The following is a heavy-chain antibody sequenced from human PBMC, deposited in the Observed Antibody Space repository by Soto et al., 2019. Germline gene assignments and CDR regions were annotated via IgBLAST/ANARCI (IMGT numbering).Heavy chain of an antibody. J-gene: IGHJ5*02. Sequence: ASVKVSCKPSGFTFTSYDIHWVRQATGQGLEWMGWMNPNSGVTGYAQKFQGRVIMTRNTSISTAYMELISLTSEDTAVYYCSRPRHRRWLDPWGQGTLVTVSS. CDR3: SRPRHRRWLDP. CDR1: GFTFTSYD. CDR2: MNPNSGVT. V-gene: IGHV1-8*01.